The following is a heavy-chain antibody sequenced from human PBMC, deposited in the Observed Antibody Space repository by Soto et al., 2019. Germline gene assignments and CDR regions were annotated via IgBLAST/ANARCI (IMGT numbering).Heavy chain of an antibody. D-gene: IGHD3-22*01. Sequence: PSETLSLTCTVSGGSISSGGYYWSWIRQHPGKGLEWIGYIYYSGSTNYNPSLKSRVTISVDTSKNQFSLKLSSVTAADTAVYYCAREDYYDSSGPYYYYGMDVWGQGTTVTVSS. V-gene: IGHV4-61*08. CDR1: GGSISSGGYY. CDR3: AREDYYDSSGPYYYYGMDV. CDR2: IYYSGST. J-gene: IGHJ6*02.